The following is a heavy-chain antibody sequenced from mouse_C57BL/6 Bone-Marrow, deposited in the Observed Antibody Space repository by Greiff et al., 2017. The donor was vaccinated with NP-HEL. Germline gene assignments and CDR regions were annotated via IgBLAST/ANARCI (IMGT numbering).Heavy chain of an antibody. CDR2: INPGSGGT. CDR1: GYAFTNYL. D-gene: IGHD1-1*01. CDR3: ARGDLYYGSSSFDY. V-gene: IGHV1-54*01. Sequence: QVHVKQSGAELVRPGTSVKVSCKASGYAFTNYLIEWVKQRPGQGLEWIGVINPGSGGTNYNEKFKGKATLTADKSSSTAYMQLSSLTSEDSAVYFCARGDLYYGSSSFDYWGQGTTLTVSS. J-gene: IGHJ2*01.